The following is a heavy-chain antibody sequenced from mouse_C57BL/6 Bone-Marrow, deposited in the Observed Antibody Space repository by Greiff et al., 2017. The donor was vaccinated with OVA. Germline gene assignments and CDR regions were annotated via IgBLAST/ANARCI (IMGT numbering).Heavy chain of an antibody. CDR2: ISSGGSYT. J-gene: IGHJ3*01. V-gene: IGHV5-6*02. CDR3: ARHGVYYDYDDWFAY. CDR1: GFTFSSYG. Sequence: DVMLVESGGDLVKPGGSLKLSCAASGFTFSSYGMSWVRQTPDKRLEWVATISSGGSYTYYPDSVKGRFTISRDNAKNTLYLQMSSLKSEDTAMYYCARHGVYYDYDDWFAYWGQGTLVTVSA. D-gene: IGHD2-4*01.